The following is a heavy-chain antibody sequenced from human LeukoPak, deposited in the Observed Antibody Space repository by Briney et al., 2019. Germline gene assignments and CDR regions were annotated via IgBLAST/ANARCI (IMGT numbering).Heavy chain of an antibody. CDR2: ISYDGSNK. J-gene: IGHJ4*02. D-gene: IGHD3-10*01. CDR3: ARDYGSGTQDY. CDR1: GFTFSSYA. Sequence: GGSLRLSCAASGFTFSSYAMHWVRQAPGKGLEWVAVISYDGSNKYYADSVKGRFTISRDNSKNTLYLQMNSLRAEDTAVYYCARDYGSGTQDYWGQGTLVTVSS. V-gene: IGHV3-30*04.